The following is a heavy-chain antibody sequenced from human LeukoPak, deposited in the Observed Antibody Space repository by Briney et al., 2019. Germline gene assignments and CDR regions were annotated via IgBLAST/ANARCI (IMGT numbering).Heavy chain of an antibody. CDR1: GFAVSSNY. CDR3: ARGSYSNWGSLY. D-gene: IGHD7-27*01. CDR2: IYTNGNT. V-gene: IGHV3-53*01. J-gene: IGHJ4*02. Sequence: GGSLRLSCAASGFAVSSNYMNWVRQAPGKGLEWVSVIYTNGNTYYADSVRGRFTISRDNSKNTLYLQMNSLRTEDTAVYYCARGSYSNWGSLYWGQGTLVTVSS.